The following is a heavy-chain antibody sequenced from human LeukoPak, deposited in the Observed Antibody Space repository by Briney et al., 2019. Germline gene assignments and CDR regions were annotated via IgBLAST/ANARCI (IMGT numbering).Heavy chain of an antibody. J-gene: IGHJ4*02. V-gene: IGHV3-23*01. D-gene: IGHD2-2*01. CDR1: GFSFSSHG. CDR3: THGSMYQLDY. Sequence: GGSLRLSCAASGFSFSSHGMSWVRQAPGKGLEWVSGIIGGAGSTYYADSVKGRFTISRDNSKNTLYLQMNSLRAEDTAVYYCTHGSMYQLDYWGQGTLVTVSS. CDR2: IIGGAGST.